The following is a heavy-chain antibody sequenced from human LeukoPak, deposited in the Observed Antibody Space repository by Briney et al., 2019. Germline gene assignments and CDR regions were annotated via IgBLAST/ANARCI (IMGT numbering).Heavy chain of an antibody. CDR3: ATSGGSCYSGRCYFDY. CDR2: ISWNSGSI. CDR1: GFTFDDYA. D-gene: IGHD2-15*01. V-gene: IGHV3-9*01. Sequence: GGSLRLSCAASGFTFDDYAMHWVRQAPGKGLEWVSGISWNSGSIGYADSVKGRFTISRDNAKNSLYLQMNSLRAEDTAVYYCATSGGSCYSGRCYFDYWGQGTLVTVSS. J-gene: IGHJ4*02.